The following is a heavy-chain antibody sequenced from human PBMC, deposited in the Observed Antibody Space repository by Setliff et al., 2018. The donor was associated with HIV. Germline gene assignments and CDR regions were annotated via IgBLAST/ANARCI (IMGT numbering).Heavy chain of an antibody. J-gene: IGHJ3*01. CDR1: GGILSTYA. CDR3: ARETAPDHYYVSGSYRLHAFDV. CDR2: IIPLYGRA. V-gene: IGHV1-69*13. D-gene: IGHD3-10*01. Sequence: SVKVSCKASGGILSTYAAIWVRQDPGQGLEWLGGIIPLYGRASYAQKFQGRVTITADESTNTAYMELSSLRSGDKAVYYCARETAPDHYYVSGSYRLHAFDVWGQGTMVTVS.